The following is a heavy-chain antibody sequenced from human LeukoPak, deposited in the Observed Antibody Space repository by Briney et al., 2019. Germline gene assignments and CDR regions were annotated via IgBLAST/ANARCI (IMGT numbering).Heavy chain of an antibody. CDR2: INPSGGST. D-gene: IGHD4-17*01. CDR1: GYTFTSYY. V-gene: IGHV1-46*01. CDR3: ARLFKSYGDFDY. J-gene: IGHJ4*02. Sequence: ASVKVSCRASGYTFTSYYMHWVRQAPGQGLEWMGIINPSGGSTSYAQKFQGRVTMTRDTSTSTVYMELSSLRSEDTAVYYCARLFKSYGDFDYWGQGTLVTVSS.